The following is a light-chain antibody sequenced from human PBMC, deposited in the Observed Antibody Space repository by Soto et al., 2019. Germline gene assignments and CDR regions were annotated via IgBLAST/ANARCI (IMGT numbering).Light chain of an antibody. CDR1: SSNIGAGYD. CDR2: GNS. CDR3: QSYDSGLSGYVV. J-gene: IGLJ2*01. Sequence: QSVLTQPPSVSGAPGQRVTISCTGSSSNIGAGYDVHWYQQLPGTAPKLLIYGNSNRPSGVPDRFSGSKSGTSASLAITGLQAEDEADYFCQSYDSGLSGYVVFGGGTKLTFL. V-gene: IGLV1-40*01.